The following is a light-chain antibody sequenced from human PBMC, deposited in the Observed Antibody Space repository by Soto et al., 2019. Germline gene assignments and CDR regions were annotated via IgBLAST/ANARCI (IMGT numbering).Light chain of an antibody. V-gene: IGKV3-15*01. Sequence: ETVMTQSPVTLSVSPGERATLSCRASQSVGGNVAWYQQKPGQAPRLLLYATSTRATGIPARFSGSGSRTEXXXXXXXXQSEDSAVYFCQQYSDWPPYTFGQGTKLEIK. CDR3: QQYSDWPPYT. CDR1: QSVGGN. J-gene: IGKJ2*01. CDR2: ATS.